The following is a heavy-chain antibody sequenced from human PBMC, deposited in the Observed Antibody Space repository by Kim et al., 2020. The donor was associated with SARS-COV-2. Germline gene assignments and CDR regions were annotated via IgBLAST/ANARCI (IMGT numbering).Heavy chain of an antibody. CDR3: AGEYSGSFDY. V-gene: IGHV4-39*02. CDR1: GGSISSSSYY. J-gene: IGHJ4*02. Sequence: SETLSLTCTVSGGSISSSSYYWGWIRQPPGKGLEWIGSIYYSGSTYYNPSLKSRVTISVDTSKNQFSLKLSSVTAADTAVYYCAGEYSGSFDYWGQGTLVTVSS. D-gene: IGHD3-10*01. CDR2: IYYSGST.